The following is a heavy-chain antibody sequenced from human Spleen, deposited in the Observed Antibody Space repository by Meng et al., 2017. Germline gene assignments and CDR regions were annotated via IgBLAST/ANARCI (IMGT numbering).Heavy chain of an antibody. Sequence: GGSLRLSCAASGFTFSNYDMHWVRQAPGKGLEWVAVIWSDGSNKYYADSVKGRFTISRDNSKNTVFLQINSLRVEDTAVYYCARETFAAGNYGMDVWGQGTTVTVSS. CDR1: GFTFSNYD. V-gene: IGHV3-33*01. CDR3: ARETFAAGNYGMDV. D-gene: IGHD3-10*01. CDR2: IWSDGSNK. J-gene: IGHJ6*02.